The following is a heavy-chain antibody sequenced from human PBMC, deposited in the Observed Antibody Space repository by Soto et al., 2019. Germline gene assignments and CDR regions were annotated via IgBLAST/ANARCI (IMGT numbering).Heavy chain of an antibody. CDR1: GLSFTNFTNSW. CDR3: ERLMMYATTPYLDY. J-gene: IGHJ4*02. CDR2: IYPTDSDT. V-gene: IGHV5-51*01. D-gene: IGHD2-8*01. Sequence: GESLKISCKASGLSFTNFTNSWIAWVRQMPGTGLEWMGIIYPTDSDTRYGPSFQGQVTISADKSINTAYLQWGSLKASDTAIYYCERLMMYATTPYLDYWGQGNLVTVSS.